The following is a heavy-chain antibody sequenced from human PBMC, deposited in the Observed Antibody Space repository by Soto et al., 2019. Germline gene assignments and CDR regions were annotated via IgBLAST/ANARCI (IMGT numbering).Heavy chain of an antibody. J-gene: IGHJ6*02. CDR3: VRASQLLRFLRSSYYYYGMDV. Sequence: SETLSLTCAVYGGSFSGYYWSWIRQPPGKGLEWIGEINHSGSTNYNPSLKSRVTISVDTSKNQFSLKLSSVTAADTAVYYCVRASQLLRFLRSSYYYYGMDVWGQGTTVTVS. V-gene: IGHV4-34*01. CDR1: GGSFSGYY. D-gene: IGHD3-3*01. CDR2: INHSGST.